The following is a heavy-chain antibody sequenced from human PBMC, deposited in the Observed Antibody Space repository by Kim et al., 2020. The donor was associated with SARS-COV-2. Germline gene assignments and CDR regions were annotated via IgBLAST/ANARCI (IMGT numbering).Heavy chain of an antibody. CDR1: GFTFSRYW. CDR3: ANPRGGVTDF. D-gene: IGHD2-21*02. J-gene: IGHJ4*02. V-gene: IGHV3-7*03. Sequence: GGSLRLSCAASGFTFSRYWMSWVRQAPGKGLEWVANIKQDGSEKDYVDSVKGRFTISRDNSKNTLYLQMNSLRAEDTAVYYCANPRGGVTDFWGQGTLVTVSS. CDR2: IKQDGSEK.